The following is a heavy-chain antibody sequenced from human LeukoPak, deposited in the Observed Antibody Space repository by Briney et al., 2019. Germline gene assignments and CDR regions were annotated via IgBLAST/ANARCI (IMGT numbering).Heavy chain of an antibody. CDR3: AREKSPYYYYYMDV. J-gene: IGHJ6*03. Sequence: SETLSLTCNVSDYSISSVYYWGWIRQPAGKGLEWIGRIYTSGSTNYNPSLKSRVTMSVDTSKNQFSLKLSSVTAADTAVYYCAREKSPYYYYYMDVWGKGTTVTVSS. CDR1: DYSISSVYY. V-gene: IGHV4-4*07. CDR2: IYTSGST.